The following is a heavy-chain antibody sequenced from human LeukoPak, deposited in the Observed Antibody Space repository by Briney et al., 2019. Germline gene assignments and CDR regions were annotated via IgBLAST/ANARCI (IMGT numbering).Heavy chain of an antibody. CDR1: GFTFSSYG. J-gene: IGHJ4*02. D-gene: IGHD6-19*01. V-gene: IGHV3-30*02. CDR3: ARATPGYSSGWPSDY. Sequence: GGSLRLSCAASGFTFSSYGMHWVRQAPGKGLEWVAFIRYDGSNKYYADSVKGRFTISRDNSKNTLYLQMNSLRAEDTAVYYCARATPGYSSGWPSDYWGQGTLVTVSS. CDR2: IRYDGSNK.